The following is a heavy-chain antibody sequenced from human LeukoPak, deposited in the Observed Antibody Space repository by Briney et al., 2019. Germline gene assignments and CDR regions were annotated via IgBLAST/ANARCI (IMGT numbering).Heavy chain of an antibody. V-gene: IGHV1-69*04. Sequence: SVKVSCKASGGTFSSYAISWVRQAPGQGLERMGRIIPILGIANYAQKFQGRVTITADKSTSTAYMELSSLRSEDTAVYYCARTIWFGELLYHFDYWGQGTLVTVSS. J-gene: IGHJ4*02. CDR2: IIPILGIA. CDR1: GGTFSSYA. D-gene: IGHD3-10*01. CDR3: ARTIWFGELLYHFDY.